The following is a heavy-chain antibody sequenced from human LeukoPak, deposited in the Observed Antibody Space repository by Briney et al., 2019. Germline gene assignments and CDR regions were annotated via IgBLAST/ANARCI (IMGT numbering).Heavy chain of an antibody. D-gene: IGHD3-9*01. Sequence: PGGSLRLSCAASGFIFSSFGMNWVRQAPGKGLEWVSYISSSSPTIYYADSVKGRFTISRDNAKNSLYLQMNSLRAEDTAVYYCARSSDILTGYYLSWYMDVWGKGTTVTISS. V-gene: IGHV3-48*01. J-gene: IGHJ6*03. CDR3: ARSSDILTGYYLSWYMDV. CDR1: GFIFSSFG. CDR2: ISSSSPTI.